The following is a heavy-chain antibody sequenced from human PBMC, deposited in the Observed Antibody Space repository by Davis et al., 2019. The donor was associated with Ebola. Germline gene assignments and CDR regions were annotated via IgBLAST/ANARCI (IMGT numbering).Heavy chain of an antibody. CDR2: ISSNGGST. J-gene: IGHJ4*02. Sequence: GESLKISCAASGFTFSSYAMHWVRQAPGKGLEYVSAISSNGGSTYYANSVKGRFTISRDNAKNSMYLQMNSLRAEDTAVYYCARALPFDYWGQGTLVTVSS. CDR3: ARALPFDY. CDR1: GFTFSSYA. V-gene: IGHV3-64*01.